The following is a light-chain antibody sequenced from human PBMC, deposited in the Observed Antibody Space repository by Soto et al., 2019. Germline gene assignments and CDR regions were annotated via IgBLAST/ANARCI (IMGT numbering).Light chain of an antibody. Sequence: EIVLTQSPATLSLSPGERATLSCRASQSVSSYLAWYQQKPGQAPRLLIYDASNRATGIPARFSGSGSGTDFTLTISSLESEDFAVYYCQQRSNWPPKITFGPGTKVDI. V-gene: IGKV3-11*01. CDR1: QSVSSY. CDR2: DAS. CDR3: QQRSNWPPKIT. J-gene: IGKJ3*01.